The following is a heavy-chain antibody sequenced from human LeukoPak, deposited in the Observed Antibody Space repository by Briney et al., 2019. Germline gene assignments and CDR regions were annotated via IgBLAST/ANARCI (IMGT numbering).Heavy chain of an antibody. J-gene: IGHJ4*02. CDR3: ARGVRWSGFDY. V-gene: IGHV4-59*01. D-gene: IGHD6-13*01. CDR1: GGSISSYY. CDR2: IYYSGST. Sequence: SETLSLTCTVSGGSISSYYWSWIRQPPGEGLEWIGYIYYSGSTNYNPSLKSRVTISVDTSKNQFSLKLSSVTAADTAVYYCARGVRWSGFDYWGQGTLVTVSS.